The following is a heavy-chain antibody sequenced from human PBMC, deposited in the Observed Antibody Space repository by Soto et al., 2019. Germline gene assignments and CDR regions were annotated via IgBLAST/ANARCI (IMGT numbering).Heavy chain of an antibody. CDR3: SGSGYHYFGS. D-gene: IGHD3-3*01. CDR1: GFTFSDAW. CDR2: IKSRGGGETT. V-gene: IGHV3-15*01. J-gene: IGHJ4*02. Sequence: GGSLRLSCATSGFTFSDAWMGWVRQAPGKGLEWVGRIKSRGGGETTDYSAPVQGRFTISRDDSKRTVNLTMNSREIEDTAVSYCSGSGYHYFGSWGQGTLVTVSS.